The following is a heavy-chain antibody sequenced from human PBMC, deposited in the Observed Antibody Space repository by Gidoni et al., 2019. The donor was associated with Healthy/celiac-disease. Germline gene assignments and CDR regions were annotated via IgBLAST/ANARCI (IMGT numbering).Heavy chain of an antibody. CDR3: ARDRVLQWLFDY. J-gene: IGHJ4*02. CDR2: ISYDGSNK. V-gene: IGHV3-30-3*01. D-gene: IGHD3-3*01. CDR1: GLTFSSYA. Sequence: QGQLVESGGGVVQPGRSLGLSCAASGLTFSSYAMHWVRQAPGNGMEWVAVISYDGSNKYYADSVKGRFTISRDNSKNTLYLQMNSLRAEDTAVYYCARDRVLQWLFDYWGQGTLVTVSS.